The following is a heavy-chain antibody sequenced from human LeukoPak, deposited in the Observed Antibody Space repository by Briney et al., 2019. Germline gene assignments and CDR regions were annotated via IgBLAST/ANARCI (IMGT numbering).Heavy chain of an antibody. V-gene: IGHV1-2*02. CDR3: ARDGQSDYGDYYYYYYMDV. CDR2: INPNSGGT. Sequence: GASVKVSCKASGYTSTGYYMHWVRQAPGQGLEWMGWINPNSGGTNYAQKFQGRVTMTRDTSISTAYMELSRLRSDDTAVYYCARDGQSDYGDYYYYYYMDVWGKGTTVTISS. D-gene: IGHD4-17*01. CDR1: GYTSTGYY. J-gene: IGHJ6*03.